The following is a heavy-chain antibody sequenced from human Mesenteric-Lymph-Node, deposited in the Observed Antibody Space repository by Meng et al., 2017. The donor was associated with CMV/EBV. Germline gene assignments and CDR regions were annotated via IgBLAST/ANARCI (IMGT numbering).Heavy chain of an antibody. D-gene: IGHD3-10*01. CDR1: GGSISSYY. CDR3: ARDRLDYGSGSYYWYFDL. J-gene: IGHJ2*01. V-gene: IGHV4-59*12. Sequence: GSLRLSCTVSGGSISSYYWSWIRQPPGKGLEWIGYIYYSGSTNYNPSLKSRVTISVDTSKNQFSLKLSSVTAADTAVYYCARDRLDYGSGSYYWYFDLWGRGTLVTVSS. CDR2: IYYSGST.